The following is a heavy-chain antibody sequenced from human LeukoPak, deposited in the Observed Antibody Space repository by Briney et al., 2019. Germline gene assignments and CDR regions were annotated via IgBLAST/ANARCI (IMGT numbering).Heavy chain of an antibody. V-gene: IGHV4-59*01. CDR2: IYYSGST. CDR1: GGSISSYY. CDR3: ARGEDYDSSGYYDWYFDL. Sequence: SETLSLTCTVSGGSISSYYWSWIRQPPGKGLEWIGYIYYSGSTNYNSSLKSRVTISVDTSKNQFSLKLSSVTAADTAVYYCARGEDYDSSGYYDWYFDLWGRGTLVTVSS. J-gene: IGHJ2*01. D-gene: IGHD3-22*01.